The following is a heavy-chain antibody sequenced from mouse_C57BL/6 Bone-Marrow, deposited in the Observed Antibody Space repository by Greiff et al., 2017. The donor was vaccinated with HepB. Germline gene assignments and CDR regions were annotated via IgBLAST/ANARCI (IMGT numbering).Heavy chain of an antibody. V-gene: IGHV5-9-1*02. CDR3: TRGREFWYAMDY. J-gene: IGHJ4*01. Sequence: EVKLMESGEGLVKPGGSLKLSCAASGFTFSSYAMSWVRQTPEKRLEWVAYISSGGDYIYYADTVKGRFTISRDNARNTLYLQMSSLTSEDTAMYYCTRGREFWYAMDYWGQGTSVTVTS. CDR2: ISSGGDYI. CDR1: GFTFSSYA.